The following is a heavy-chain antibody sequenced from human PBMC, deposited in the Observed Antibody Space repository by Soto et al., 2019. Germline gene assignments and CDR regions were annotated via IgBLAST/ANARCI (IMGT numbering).Heavy chain of an antibody. CDR1: GESFSGYF. J-gene: IGHJ4*02. Sequence: QVQLQQWGAGLLRPSETLSLTCTVYGESFSGYFWTWIRQPPGKGLEWIGEINHSGSANYNPSIKSRVTISVETSKNQFSLNLNSVTAADTAVYYCARGLTPSVVVTANRPFDYWGQGTLVTVSA. CDR3: ARGLTPSVVVTANRPFDY. CDR2: INHSGSA. D-gene: IGHD2-21*02. V-gene: IGHV4-34*02.